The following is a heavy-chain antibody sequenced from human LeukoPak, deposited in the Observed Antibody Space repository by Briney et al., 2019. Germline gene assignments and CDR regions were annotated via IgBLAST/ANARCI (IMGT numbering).Heavy chain of an antibody. CDR3: AKWATYDSSGYSPYYFDY. CDR2: ISWNSGSI. Sequence: PGRSLRLSCAASGFTFDDYAMHWVRQAPGKGPEWVSGISWNSGSIGYADSVKGRFTISRDNAKNSLYLQMYSLRAEDTALYYCAKWATYDSSGYSPYYFDYWGQGTLVTVSS. D-gene: IGHD3-22*01. J-gene: IGHJ4*02. CDR1: GFTFDDYA. V-gene: IGHV3-9*01.